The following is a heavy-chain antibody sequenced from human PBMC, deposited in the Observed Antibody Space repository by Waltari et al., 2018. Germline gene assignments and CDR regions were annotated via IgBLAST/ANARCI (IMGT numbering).Heavy chain of an antibody. CDR1: GFVFSTYA. Sequence: QVQLVESGGGVVQPGRSLRLSCAASGFVFSTYAMHWVRQAPGKGREWGAVLSYDGSNKYYTDSLKGRFTISRDNSKNTMYLQMDSLRTDDTAVYYCARENRQWLAPEPYYFDYWGRGTLVTVTS. CDR2: LSYDGSNK. J-gene: IGHJ4*02. V-gene: IGHV3-30*10. CDR3: ARENRQWLAPEPYYFDY. D-gene: IGHD6-19*01.